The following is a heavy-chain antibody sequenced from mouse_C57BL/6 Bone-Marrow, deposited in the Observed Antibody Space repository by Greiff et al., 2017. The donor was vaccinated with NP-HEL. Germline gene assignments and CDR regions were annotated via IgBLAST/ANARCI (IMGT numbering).Heavy chain of an antibody. D-gene: IGHD2-1*01. V-gene: IGHV5-4*03. CDR2: ISDGGSYT. CDR1: GFTFSSYA. J-gene: IGHJ4*01. Sequence: EVKLMESGGGLVKPGGSLKLSCAASGFTFSSYAMSWVRQTPEKRLEWVATISDGGSYTYYPDNVKGRFTISRDNAKNNLYLQMSHLKSEDTAMYYCARVLGGNYDYAMDYWGQGTSVTVSS. CDR3: ARVLGGNYDYAMDY.